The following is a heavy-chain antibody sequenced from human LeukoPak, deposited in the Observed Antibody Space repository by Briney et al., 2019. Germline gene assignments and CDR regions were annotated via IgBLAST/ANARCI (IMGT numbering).Heavy chain of an antibody. D-gene: IGHD2-21*01. Sequence: SETLSLTCTVSGVSMSAYQWSWVRQSPEKGLEWIGCINTKGENSYNPSLKSRVTTSVDTSKSQFSLRLTSVTAADTAVYYCATSNDAKIAPFDHWGQGAPVTVSS. CDR3: ATSNDAKIAPFDH. V-gene: IGHV4-4*09. J-gene: IGHJ4*02. CDR2: INTKGEN. CDR1: GVSMSAYQ.